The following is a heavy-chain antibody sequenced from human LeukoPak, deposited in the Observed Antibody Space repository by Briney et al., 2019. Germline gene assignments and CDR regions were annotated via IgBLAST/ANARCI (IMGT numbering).Heavy chain of an antibody. Sequence: PGGSLRLSCAASGFTFSSYGMHWVRQAPGKGLEWVAVISYDGSNKYYADSVKGRFTISRDNSKNTLYLQMNSLRAEDTAVYYCARDLGPNSSGWGDYFDYWGQGTLVTVSS. CDR1: GFTFSSYG. CDR2: ISYDGSNK. J-gene: IGHJ4*02. D-gene: IGHD6-19*01. V-gene: IGHV3-30*03. CDR3: ARDLGPNSSGWGDYFDY.